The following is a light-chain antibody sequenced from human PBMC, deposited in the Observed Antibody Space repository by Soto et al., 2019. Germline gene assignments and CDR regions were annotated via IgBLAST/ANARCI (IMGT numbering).Light chain of an antibody. Sequence: QAVVTQSPSASASLGASVKLTCTLSSGHSSYAIAWHQQQPEKGPRYLMKLNSDGSHSKGDGIPDRFSGSSSGAERYLTISSLQSEDEADYYCQTWGSGTVVFGEGTKLTVL. V-gene: IGLV4-69*01. CDR3: QTWGSGTVV. CDR2: LNSDGSH. CDR1: SGHSSYA. J-gene: IGLJ2*01.